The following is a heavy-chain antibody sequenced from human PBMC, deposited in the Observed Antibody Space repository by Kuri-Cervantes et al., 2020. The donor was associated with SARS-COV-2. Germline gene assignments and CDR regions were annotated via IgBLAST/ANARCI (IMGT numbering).Heavy chain of an antibody. D-gene: IGHD6-6*01. CDR3: ATPARPGAFDAFDI. J-gene: IGHJ3*02. CDR1: GGSISSSSYY. Sequence: SETLSLTCTVSGGSISSSSYYWGWIRQPPGKGLERIGSIYYSGSTYYNPSLKSRVTISVDTSKNQFSLKLSSVTAADTAVYYCATPARPGAFDAFDIWGQGTMVTVSS. CDR2: IYYSGST. V-gene: IGHV4-39*01.